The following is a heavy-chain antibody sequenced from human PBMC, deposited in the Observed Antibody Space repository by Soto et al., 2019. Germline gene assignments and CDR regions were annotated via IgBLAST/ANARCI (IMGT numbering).Heavy chain of an antibody. J-gene: IGHJ4*02. V-gene: IGHV4-34*01. CDR1: GGSFSGYY. Sequence: SQTLSLTCAVYGGSFSGYYWTWIRQPPGTGLEWIGEINHSGSTNYNPSLKSRVTISVDTSKNQFSLKLTSVTAADTAVYYCARAKSTGLFDYWGQLHLVTGXX. CDR3: ARAKSTGLFDY. CDR2: INHSGST. D-gene: IGHD2-8*02.